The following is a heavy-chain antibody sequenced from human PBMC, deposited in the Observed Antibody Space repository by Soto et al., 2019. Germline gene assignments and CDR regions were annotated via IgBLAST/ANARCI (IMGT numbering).Heavy chain of an antibody. CDR2: IYYSGST. CDR1: GGSISSYY. J-gene: IGHJ4*02. CDR3: ARVDSSSWTPDFDY. Sequence: TLSLTCTVSGGSISSYYWSWIRQPPGKGLEWIGYIYYSGSTNYNPSLKSRVTISVDTSKNQFSLKLSSVTAADTAVYYCARVDSSSWTPDFDYWGQGTLVTVSS. V-gene: IGHV4-59*01. D-gene: IGHD6-13*01.